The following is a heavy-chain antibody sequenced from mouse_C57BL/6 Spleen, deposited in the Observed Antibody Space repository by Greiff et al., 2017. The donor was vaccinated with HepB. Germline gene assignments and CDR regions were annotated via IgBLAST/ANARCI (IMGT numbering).Heavy chain of an antibody. D-gene: IGHD2-4*01. V-gene: IGHV14-2*01. CDR2: IDPEDGET. Sequence: EVKVEESGAELVKPGASVKLSCTASGFNIKDYYMHWVKQRTEQGLEWIGRIDPEDGETKYAPKFQGKATITADTSSNTAYLQLSSLTSEDTAVYYCAFYDYEGYYFDYWGQGTTLTVSS. CDR3: AFYDYEGYYFDY. J-gene: IGHJ2*01. CDR1: GFNIKDYY.